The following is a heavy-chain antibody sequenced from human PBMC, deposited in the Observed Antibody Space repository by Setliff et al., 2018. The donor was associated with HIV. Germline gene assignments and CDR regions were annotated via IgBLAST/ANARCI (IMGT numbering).Heavy chain of an antibody. CDR1: GNSVSSGGYF. CDR2: IYHTGST. CDR3: ARVVCGGDSLGRYFQR. V-gene: IGHV4-31*03. J-gene: IGHJ1*01. Sequence: SETLSLTCTVSGNSVSSGGYFWSWIRQHPGKGLEWIGYIYHTGSTYYNPSLQSRVSISIDTFKNQFSLRLTSVTAADTAVYYCARVVCGGDSLGRYFQRWGQGTLVTVSS. D-gene: IGHD2-21*01.